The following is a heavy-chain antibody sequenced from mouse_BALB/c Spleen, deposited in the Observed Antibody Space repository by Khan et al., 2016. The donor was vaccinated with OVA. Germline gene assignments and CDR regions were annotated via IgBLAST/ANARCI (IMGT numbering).Heavy chain of an antibody. V-gene: IGHV5-9*03. CDR3: ARSNYGPCAY. J-gene: IGHJ3*01. D-gene: IGHD1-1*02. Sequence: EVELVESGGGLVKPGGSLKLSCAASGSTFSSFTMSWVRQTPEKRLEWVASISSGGDNTYYPDSVKGRFTISRANAKNNLYLQMSSLRSEDTALYYCARSNYGPCAYWGQGTLVTVAA. CDR2: ISSGGDNT. CDR1: GSTFSSFT.